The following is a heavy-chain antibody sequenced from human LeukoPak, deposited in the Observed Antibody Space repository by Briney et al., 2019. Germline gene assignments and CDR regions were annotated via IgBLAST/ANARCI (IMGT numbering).Heavy chain of an antibody. CDR3: TTERAGTTVDY. Sequence: PGGSLRLSCAASGFTVSNKYMTWVRQPPGKGLEWIGSIYYTGGTYYNPSLKSRLTISVDTSKNQFSLKLTSVTAADTAVYYCTTERAGTTVDYWGQGTLVTVSP. D-gene: IGHD1-1*01. CDR1: GFTVSNKYM. J-gene: IGHJ4*02. V-gene: IGHV4-39*07. CDR2: IYYTGGT.